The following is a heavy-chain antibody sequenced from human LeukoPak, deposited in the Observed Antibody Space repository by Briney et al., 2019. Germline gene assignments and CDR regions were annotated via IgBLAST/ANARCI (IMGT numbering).Heavy chain of an antibody. V-gene: IGHV4-39*01. Sequence: PSETLSLTCTGSGDSISSNSYYWGWIRQPPGKGLEWIGSIYYRGSTYYNPSLKRRVTISVDTSKKQLSLRLTSVTAADTAVYYCARLWSGYRPPDYWGQGTLVTVSS. D-gene: IGHD3-3*01. CDR1: GDSISSNSYY. CDR2: IYYRGST. CDR3: ARLWSGYRPPDY. J-gene: IGHJ4*02.